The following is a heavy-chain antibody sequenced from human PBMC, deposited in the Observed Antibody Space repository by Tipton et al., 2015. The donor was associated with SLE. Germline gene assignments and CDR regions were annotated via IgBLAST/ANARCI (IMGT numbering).Heavy chain of an antibody. Sequence: SLRLSCAASGFTFDDYAMHWVRQAPGKGLEWASGISWNSGSIGYADSVKGRFTSSRDNAKNSLYLQMNSLRAEDTALYYCAKDSSGYYSAFDIWGQGTMVTVSS. CDR3: AKDSSGYYSAFDI. J-gene: IGHJ3*02. CDR2: ISWNSGSI. CDR1: GFTFDDYA. D-gene: IGHD3-22*01. V-gene: IGHV3-9*01.